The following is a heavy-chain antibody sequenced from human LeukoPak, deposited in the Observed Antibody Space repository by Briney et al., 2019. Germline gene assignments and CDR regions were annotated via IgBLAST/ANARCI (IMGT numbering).Heavy chain of an antibody. J-gene: IGHJ4*02. CDR1: GDTFTGYY. V-gene: IGHV1-2*02. Sequence: GASVKVSCKASGDTFTGYYMHWVRQAAGQGLEWMGWISPNSGGTNYAQKFQGRVTMTRDTSISTAYMELSRLRSDDTAVYYCARQYCSSTTCFYYFDYWGREPWSPSP. CDR3: ARQYCSSTTCFYYFDY. CDR2: ISPNSGGT. D-gene: IGHD2-2*01.